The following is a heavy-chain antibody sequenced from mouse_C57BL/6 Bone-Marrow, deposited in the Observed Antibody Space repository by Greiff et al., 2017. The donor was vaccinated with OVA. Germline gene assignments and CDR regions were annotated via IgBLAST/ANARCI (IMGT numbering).Heavy chain of an antibody. CDR2: INYDGSST. CDR3: ARMGYDGYYDWYFDV. V-gene: IGHV5-16*01. Sequence: EVQLVESEGGLVQPGSSMKLSCTASGFTFSDYYMAWVRQVPEKGLEWVANINYDGSSTYYLDSLKSRFIISRDNAKNILYLQMSSLKSEDTATYYCARMGYDGYYDWYFDVWGTGTTVTVSS. D-gene: IGHD2-3*01. J-gene: IGHJ1*03. CDR1: GFTFSDYY.